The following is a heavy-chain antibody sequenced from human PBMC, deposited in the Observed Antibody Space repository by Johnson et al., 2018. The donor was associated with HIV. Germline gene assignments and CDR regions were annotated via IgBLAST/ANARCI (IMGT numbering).Heavy chain of an antibody. CDR3: ARGQGYYYDSSGPTLNAFDI. CDR1: GFTFSDCY. CDR2: ISYDGSNK. J-gene: IGHJ3*02. V-gene: IGHV3-30-3*01. Sequence: QVQLVESGGGLVKPGGSLRLSCAASGFTFSDCYMSWVRQAPGKGLEWVAVISYDGSNKYYADSVKGRFTISRDNSKNTLYLQMNSLRAEDTAVYYCARGQGYYYDSSGPTLNAFDIWGQGTMVTVSS. D-gene: IGHD3-22*01.